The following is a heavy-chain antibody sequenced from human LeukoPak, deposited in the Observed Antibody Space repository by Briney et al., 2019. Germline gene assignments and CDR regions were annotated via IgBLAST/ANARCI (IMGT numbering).Heavy chain of an antibody. CDR2: IRRDGNNE. CDR1: GYTFNNYG. CDR3: ARDCTLYSNYGCFDY. D-gene: IGHD4-11*01. V-gene: IGHV3-30*02. Sequence: PGGSLRLSCAASGYTFNNYGIHWVRQAPGKGPEWVAFIRRDGNNENYADSVKGRFTISRDNSKNTVYLQMSSLRAEDTAVFYCARDCTLYSNYGCFDYWGQGILVTVSS. J-gene: IGHJ4*02.